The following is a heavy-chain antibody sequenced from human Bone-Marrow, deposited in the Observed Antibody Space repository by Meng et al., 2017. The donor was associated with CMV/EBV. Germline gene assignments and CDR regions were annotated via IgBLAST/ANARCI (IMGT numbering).Heavy chain of an antibody. D-gene: IGHD6-13*01. CDR1: GFTFSSDW. CDR3: ARGLTGIEVSPSDAFDI. CDR2: IKSDAIGT. Sequence: GGSLRLSCAASGFTFSSDWMHWVRQAPGKGLLWVSRIKSDAIGTTYADSVKGRFTISRDNAKNTLYLQMNSLRVEDTAVYYCARGLTGIEVSPSDAFDIWGQGTLVTVSS. V-gene: IGHV3-74*03. J-gene: IGHJ3*02.